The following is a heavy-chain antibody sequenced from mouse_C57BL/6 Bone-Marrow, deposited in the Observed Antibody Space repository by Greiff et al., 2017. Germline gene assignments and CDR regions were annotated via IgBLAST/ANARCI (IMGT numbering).Heavy chain of an antibody. V-gene: IGHV7-3*01. Sequence: EVNLVESGGGLVQPGGSLSLSCAASGFTFTDYYMSWVRQPPGKALEWLGFIRNKANGYTTEYSASVKGRFTISRANSQSILYLQMNALRAEDSATYYCASPVVATRYYAMDYWGQGTSVTVSS. CDR2: IRNKANGYTT. CDR1: GFTFTDYY. D-gene: IGHD1-1*01. CDR3: ASPVVATRYYAMDY. J-gene: IGHJ4*01.